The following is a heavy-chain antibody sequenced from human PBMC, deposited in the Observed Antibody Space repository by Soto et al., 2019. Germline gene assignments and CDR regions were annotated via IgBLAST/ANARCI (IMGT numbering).Heavy chain of an antibody. D-gene: IGHD3-16*01. CDR1: GYTFTSYD. CDR3: ATDGNYDYVWGSLD. J-gene: IGHJ4*02. Sequence: ASVKASCKASGYTFTSYDINWVRQATGQGLEWMGWMNPNGGNTGYAQKFQGRVTMTRNTSISTAYMELSSLRSEDTAVYYCATDGNYDYVWGSLDWGQGTLVTVSS. CDR2: MNPNGGNT. V-gene: IGHV1-8*01.